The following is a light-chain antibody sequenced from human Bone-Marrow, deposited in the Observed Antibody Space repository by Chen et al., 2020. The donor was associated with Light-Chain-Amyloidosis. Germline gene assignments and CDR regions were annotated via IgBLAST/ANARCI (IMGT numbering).Light chain of an antibody. J-gene: IGLJ1*01. CDR3: SSFTSSSSYV. CDR1: SGDVGTYNY. V-gene: IGLV2-14*01. Sequence: QSALTQPASVSGSPGQSITISCTGTSGDVGTYNYVSWYQQHPGKAPKVMIYAVSNRPSGVSNRFSGSKSGDTASLTISGLQAEDDADYYCSSFTSSSSYVFGPGTKVTVL. CDR2: AVS.